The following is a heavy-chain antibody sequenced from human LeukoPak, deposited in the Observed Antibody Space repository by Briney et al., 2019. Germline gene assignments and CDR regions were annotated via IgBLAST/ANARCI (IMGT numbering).Heavy chain of an antibody. J-gene: IGHJ4*02. CDR3: ARDTTGFFSDY. V-gene: IGHV3-23*01. D-gene: IGHD1-1*01. Sequence: GGSLRLSCAASGFTFSSYAMSWVRQAPGKGLEWVSAISGSGGSTYYADSVKGRFTISRDNSKNMLYLQMNSLRAEDTAVYYCARDTTGFFSDYWGQGTLVTVSS. CDR2: ISGSGGST. CDR1: GFTFSSYA.